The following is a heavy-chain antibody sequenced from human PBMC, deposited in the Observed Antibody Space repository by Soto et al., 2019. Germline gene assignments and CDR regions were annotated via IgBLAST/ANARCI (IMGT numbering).Heavy chain of an antibody. V-gene: IGHV3-33*01. CDR3: ARDASGATEF. D-gene: IGHD1-26*01. CDR2: IWYDGTKE. Sequence: QVQLVESGGGVVHPGRSLRLSCAASGFSFRTYGMHWARQAPGKGLEWVAVIWYDGTKEYYADSVKGRFTISRDNSENTLDLQMNSLRAEDTAVYYCARDASGATEFWGQGTLVTVSS. J-gene: IGHJ4*02. CDR1: GFSFRTYG.